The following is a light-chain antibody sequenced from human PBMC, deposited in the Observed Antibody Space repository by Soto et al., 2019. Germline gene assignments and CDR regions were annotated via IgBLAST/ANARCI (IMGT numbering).Light chain of an antibody. J-gene: IGKJ1*01. V-gene: IGKV3-11*01. CDR2: GAS. CDR1: QTVSTY. CDR3: QQYQTWPRT. Sequence: IVLTQSPATLSLSPGERATLSCRARQTVSTYLSWYQHKPGQPPRILIYGASNRATGIPARFSGSGSRTDFTLTISGLQSEDAAIYYCQQYQTWPRTFGQGTKVDIK.